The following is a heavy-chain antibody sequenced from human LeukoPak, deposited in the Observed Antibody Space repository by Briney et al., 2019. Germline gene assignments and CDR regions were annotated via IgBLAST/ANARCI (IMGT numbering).Heavy chain of an antibody. CDR1: GGSISSSSYY. J-gene: IGHJ5*02. V-gene: IGHV4-39*01. D-gene: IGHD3-22*01. CDR3: ASTTMIVVVTPNWFDP. Sequence: SETLSLTCTVSGGSISSSSYYWGWIRQPPGKGLEWIGSIYYSGSTYYNPSLKSRVTISVDTSKNQFSLKLSSVTAADTAVYYCASTTMIVVVTPNWFDPWGQGTLVTVSS. CDR2: IYYSGST.